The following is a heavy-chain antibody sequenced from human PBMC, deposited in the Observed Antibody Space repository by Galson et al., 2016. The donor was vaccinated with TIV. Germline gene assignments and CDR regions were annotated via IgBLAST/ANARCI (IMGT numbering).Heavy chain of an antibody. CDR3: ARDRGSMTMILVVDYYYGMDV. CDR2: ISGHSGNT. D-gene: IGHD3-22*01. CDR1: GYTFSKYG. J-gene: IGHJ6*02. Sequence: SVKVSCKASGYTFSKYGISWVRRAPGQGLEWMGWISGHSGNTDYARKFQGRIVMTTDTSTGTAFMEVRSLTSDDTAVYYCARDRGSMTMILVVDYYYGMDVWGQGTTVTVSS. V-gene: IGHV1-18*04.